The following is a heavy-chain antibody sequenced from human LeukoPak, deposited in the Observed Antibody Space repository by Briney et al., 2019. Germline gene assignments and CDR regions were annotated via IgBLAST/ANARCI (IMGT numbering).Heavy chain of an antibody. Sequence: PGGSLRLSCAASGFTFSSYGMHWVRQAPGKGLEWVAVIWDDGSNKYYADSVKGRFTISRDNSKNTLYLQMNSLRAEDTAVYYCARDKSSGYVDYWGQGTLVTVSS. J-gene: IGHJ4*02. CDR3: ARDKSSGYVDY. CDR1: GFTFSSYG. V-gene: IGHV3-33*01. D-gene: IGHD3-22*01. CDR2: IWDDGSNK.